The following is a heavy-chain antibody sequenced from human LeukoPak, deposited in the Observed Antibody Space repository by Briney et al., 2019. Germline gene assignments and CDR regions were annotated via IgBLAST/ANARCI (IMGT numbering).Heavy chain of an antibody. D-gene: IGHD3-10*01. J-gene: IGHJ3*02. CDR1: GFTVSNNY. Sequence: PGGSLTLSCAASGFTVSNNYMRWVRQAPGKGLEWVSLIYSGGSTYYADSVKGRFIISRDNAKNSLYLQMNSLRAEDTAVYYCARGVTMVRGPEQMDAFDIWGQGTMVTVSS. CDR2: IYSGGST. CDR3: ARGVTMVRGPEQMDAFDI. V-gene: IGHV3-66*01.